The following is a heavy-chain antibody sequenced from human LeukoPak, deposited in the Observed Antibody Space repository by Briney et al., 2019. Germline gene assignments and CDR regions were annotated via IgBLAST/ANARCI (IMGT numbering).Heavy chain of an antibody. CDR3: ARGSANFGVVSQGGKAFDI. D-gene: IGHD3-3*01. CDR2: IIPIFGTA. Sequence: SVKVSCKASGYTFTGYYMHWVRQAPGQGLEWMGGIIPIFGTANYAQKFQGRVTITADESTSTAYMELSSLRSEDTAVYYCARGSANFGVVSQGGKAFDIWGQGTMVTVSS. V-gene: IGHV1-69*13. J-gene: IGHJ3*02. CDR1: GYTFTGYY.